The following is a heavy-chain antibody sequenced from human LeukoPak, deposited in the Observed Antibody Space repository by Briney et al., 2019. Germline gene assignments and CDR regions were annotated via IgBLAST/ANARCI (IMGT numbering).Heavy chain of an antibody. CDR2: IYTSGST. CDR3: ARDIGYGSGIYHFDY. D-gene: IGHD3-10*01. Sequence: SETLSLTCTVSGGSISSGSYYWSWIRQPAGKGLKWMGRIYTSGSTNYNPSLKSRVTISVDTSKNQFSLKLSSVTAADTAVYYCARDIGYGSGIYHFDYWGQGTLVTVSS. V-gene: IGHV4-61*02. CDR1: GGSISSGSYY. J-gene: IGHJ4*02.